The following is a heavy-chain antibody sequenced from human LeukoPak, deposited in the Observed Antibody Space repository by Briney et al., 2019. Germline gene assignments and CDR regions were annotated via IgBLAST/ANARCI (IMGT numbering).Heavy chain of an antibody. V-gene: IGHV4-61*02. CDR2: IYTSSST. CDR1: GGSSSSGSYY. CDR3: ARGTGYSSSWPIDY. Sequence: SETLSLTCTVSGGSSSSGSYYWCWIRQPAGKGLEWIGRIYTSSSTNYNPSVKSRVTISVDTSKNQFSLKLSSVTAADTAVYYCARGTGYSSSWPIDYWGQGTLVTVSS. J-gene: IGHJ4*02. D-gene: IGHD6-13*01.